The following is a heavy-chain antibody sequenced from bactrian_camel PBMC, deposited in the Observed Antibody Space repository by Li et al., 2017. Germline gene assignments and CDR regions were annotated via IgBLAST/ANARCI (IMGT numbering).Heavy chain of an antibody. D-gene: IGHD3*01. CDR2: IITGSGST. Sequence: VQLVESGGGSVQAGGSLRLSCAASGYTLLYMAWFRQAPGKERDGVAAIITGSGSTYVADSVKGRFTISRDNAKNTLYLQMNSLKPEDTAMYYCAVAYVCSTIEYAFNTVKYLGQGTQVTVS. CDR1: GYTLLY. V-gene: IGHV3S40*01. J-gene: IGHJ4*01.